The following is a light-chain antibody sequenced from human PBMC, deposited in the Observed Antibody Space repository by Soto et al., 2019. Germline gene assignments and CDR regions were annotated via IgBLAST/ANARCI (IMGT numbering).Light chain of an antibody. CDR3: CSYAGNNAVV. Sequence: QSALTQPRSVSGSPGQSVTISCTGTSSDVGAYNYVSWYQQHPGKAPQLMIYDVSKRPSGVPDRFSGSKSGNTASLTISGLQAEDEADYSCCSYAGNNAVVFGGGTKVTVL. V-gene: IGLV2-11*01. J-gene: IGLJ2*01. CDR2: DVS. CDR1: SSDVGAYNY.